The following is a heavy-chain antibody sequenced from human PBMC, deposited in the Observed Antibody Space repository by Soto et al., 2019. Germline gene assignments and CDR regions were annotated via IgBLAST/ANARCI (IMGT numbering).Heavy chain of an antibody. V-gene: IGHV4-59*01. CDR2: IYYSGST. Sequence: SETLCLTCTVSGGSISSYYWSWIRQPPGKGLEWIGYIYYSGSTNYNPSLKSRVTISVDTSKNQFSLKLSSVTAADTAVYYCARGAYDFWSGYYHDWFDPWGQGTLVTVSS. J-gene: IGHJ5*02. D-gene: IGHD3-3*01. CDR3: ARGAYDFWSGYYHDWFDP. CDR1: GGSISSYY.